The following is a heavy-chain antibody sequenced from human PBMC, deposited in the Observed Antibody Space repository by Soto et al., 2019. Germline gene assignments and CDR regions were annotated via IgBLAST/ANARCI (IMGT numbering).Heavy chain of an antibody. CDR2: IYYSGST. CDR3: ARDGLTMVRGVMSYGMDV. D-gene: IGHD3-10*01. CDR1: GGSISSGDYY. Sequence: PSETLSLTCTVSGGSISSGDYYWSWIRQPPGKGLEWIGYIYYSGSTYYNPSLKSRVTISVDTSKNQFSLKLSSVTAADTAVYYCARDGLTMVRGVMSYGMDVWGQGTTVTVS. J-gene: IGHJ6*02. V-gene: IGHV4-30-4*01.